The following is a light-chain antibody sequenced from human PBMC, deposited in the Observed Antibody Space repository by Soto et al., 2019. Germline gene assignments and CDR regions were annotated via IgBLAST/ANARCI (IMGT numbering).Light chain of an antibody. CDR3: QQYYSDFFT. V-gene: IGKV4-1*01. Sequence: DIVMTQSPDSLTVSLGERATINCKSSQSLLYSSNNKTYLTWYQHRPGQSPKMLIFWASARESGVPDRFAGSGSETDFTLTISSLQAEDAAVYYWQQYYSDFFTFGQGTRLEIK. CDR1: QSLLYSSNNKTY. J-gene: IGKJ2*01. CDR2: WAS.